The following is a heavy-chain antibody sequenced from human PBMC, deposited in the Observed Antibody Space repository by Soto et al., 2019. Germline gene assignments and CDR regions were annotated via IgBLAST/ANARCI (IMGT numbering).Heavy chain of an antibody. J-gene: IGHJ4*02. V-gene: IGHV3-30*03. CDR3: ASDSGGHTNYVEY. CDR1: GFSFRNNG. D-gene: IGHD3-16*01. Sequence: GWSLRLSCAASGFSFRNNGMHLVRQAPGKGLEFVAVISYDGGHEDYADSVKGRFTISRENSKNMLFLQMNSLRPDDTAVYYCASDSGGHTNYVEYWGQGTLVTVS. CDR2: ISYDGGHE.